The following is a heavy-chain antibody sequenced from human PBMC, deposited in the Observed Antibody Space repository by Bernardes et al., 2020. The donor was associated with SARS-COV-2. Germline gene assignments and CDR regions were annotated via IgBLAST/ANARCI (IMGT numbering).Heavy chain of an antibody. CDR2: IKSKTDGGTA. CDR3: NTGGGTRDFIEVPA. J-gene: IGHJ4*02. V-gene: IGHV3-15*01. CDR1: GFTFDNAW. Sequence: GGSLRLSCAASGFTFDNAWMNWLRQAPGKGLEWVGRIKSKTDGGTADFAAPVRGRFSISRDDSKNTLYLQMDSLKTEDTAIYYCNTGGGTRDFIEVPAWGQGTLVTVSS. D-gene: IGHD2-2*01.